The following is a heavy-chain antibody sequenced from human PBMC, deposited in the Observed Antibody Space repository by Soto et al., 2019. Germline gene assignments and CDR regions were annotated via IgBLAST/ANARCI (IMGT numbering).Heavy chain of an antibody. Sequence: TLSLTCAVAGVSISSGGYSWSWIRQPPGKGLEWIGYSYHSGSTYYHPSLKSRVTISVDRSKNQFSLKLSSVNAADTAVYYCARVPDRWGQGTLVTVS. CDR2: SYHSGST. V-gene: IGHV4-30-2*01. CDR1: GVSISSGGYS. J-gene: IGHJ5*02. D-gene: IGHD2-2*01. CDR3: ARVPDR.